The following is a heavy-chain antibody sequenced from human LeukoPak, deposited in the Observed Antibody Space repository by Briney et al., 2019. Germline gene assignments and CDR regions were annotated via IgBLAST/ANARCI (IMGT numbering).Heavy chain of an antibody. D-gene: IGHD7-27*01. V-gene: IGHV1-46*01. J-gene: IGHJ4*02. CDR2: INPSGGST. CDR3: ARDGTGELDY. Sequence: GASVKVSCKASGYTFTSYYMHWVRQAPGQGLEWMGIINPSGGSTSYAQKFQGRVTMTRDTSISTAYMELSRLRSEDTAVYYCARDGTGELDYWGQGTLVTVSS. CDR1: GYTFTSYY.